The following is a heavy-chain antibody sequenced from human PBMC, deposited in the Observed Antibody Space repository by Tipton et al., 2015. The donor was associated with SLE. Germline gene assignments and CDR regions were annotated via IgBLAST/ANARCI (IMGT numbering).Heavy chain of an antibody. Sequence: TLSLTCTVSDGSISSSNYYWGWIRQTPGKGLEWIGEINHSGSTNYNPSLKSRVTISVDTSKNQFSLKLGSVTAADTAMYYCARGPGIERNYYYYYYMDVWGKGTTVTVSS. CDR3: ARGPGIERNYYYYYYMDV. CDR1: DGSISSSNYY. J-gene: IGHJ6*03. V-gene: IGHV4-39*07. D-gene: IGHD3-10*01. CDR2: INHSGST.